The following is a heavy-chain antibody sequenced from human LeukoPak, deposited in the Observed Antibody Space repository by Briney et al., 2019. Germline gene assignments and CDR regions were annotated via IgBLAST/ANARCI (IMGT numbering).Heavy chain of an antibody. CDR2: INQDGSIK. V-gene: IGHV3-7*01. Sequence: PGGSPRLSCAASGFTFSNYWMGWVRQAPGKGLEWVANINQDGSIKYYVDSVKGRFTTSRDNAKNSLYLQMSSLRVEDTAVYYCARIGYSSSFIDYWGQGTLVTVSS. J-gene: IGHJ4*02. CDR1: GFTFSNYW. D-gene: IGHD6-6*01. CDR3: ARIGYSSSFIDY.